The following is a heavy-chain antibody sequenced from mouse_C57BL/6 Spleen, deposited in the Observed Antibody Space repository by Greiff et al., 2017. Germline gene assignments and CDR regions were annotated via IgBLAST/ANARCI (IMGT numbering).Heavy chain of an antibody. CDR2: INPSSGYT. CDR3: ARYYGSSPYYFGY. Sequence: QVQLQQSGAELAKPGASVKLSCKASGYTFTSYWMHWVKQRPGQGLEWIGYINPSSGYTKYNQKFKDKAKLTADKSSSTAYMQLSSLTYEDSAVYYCARYYGSSPYYFGYWGQGTTLTVSS. J-gene: IGHJ2*01. CDR1: GYTFTSYW. V-gene: IGHV1-7*01. D-gene: IGHD1-1*01.